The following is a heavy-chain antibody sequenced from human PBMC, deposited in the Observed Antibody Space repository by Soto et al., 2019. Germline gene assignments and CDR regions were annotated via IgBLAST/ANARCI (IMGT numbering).Heavy chain of an antibody. CDR1: GFTFSSYG. J-gene: IGHJ6*02. Sequence: QVQLVESGGGVVQPGRSLRLSCAASGFTFSSYGFHWVRQAPGKGLEWVAVISYDGKKKYYSDSVKGRFTISRDNSKNTVYVQMNSVRTEDTAVYYCARYPLSYCGGDCPPGDVWGQGTTVTVSS. CDR3: ARYPLSYCGGDCPPGDV. D-gene: IGHD2-21*02. CDR2: ISYDGKKK. V-gene: IGHV3-30*03.